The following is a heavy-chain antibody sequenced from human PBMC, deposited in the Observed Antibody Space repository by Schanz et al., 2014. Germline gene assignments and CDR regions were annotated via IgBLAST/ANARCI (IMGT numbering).Heavy chain of an antibody. CDR3: AKYRCYYRVSGSYRELEY. CDR1: GFTFSRYD. J-gene: IGHJ4*03. Sequence: VQLVESGGCVVQPGRFLRLSCVASGFTFSRYDVFWVRQAPGMGLEWVTVISGLDGSTYYADSVKGRFTISRDNSKSTLYLQMNSLRAEDTAVYYCAKYRCYYRVSGSYRELEYWGHGTLVTVSS. CDR2: ISGLDGST. D-gene: IGHD3-10*01. V-gene: IGHV3-23*04.